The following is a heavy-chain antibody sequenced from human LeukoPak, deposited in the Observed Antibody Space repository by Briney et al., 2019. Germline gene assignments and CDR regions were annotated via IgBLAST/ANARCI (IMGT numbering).Heavy chain of an antibody. CDR1: GGSISSYY. J-gene: IGHJ4*02. D-gene: IGHD6-13*01. V-gene: IGHV4-59*08. Sequence: SETLSLTCTVSGGSISSYYWSWIRQPPGKGLEWIASISHGGSTNYNPSLKSRVTISVDPSKNQFSLKVNSVTAADTAVYHCARHLGFSTSWTPYYWGPGTLVTVSS. CDR3: ARHLGFSTSWTPYY. CDR2: ISHGGST.